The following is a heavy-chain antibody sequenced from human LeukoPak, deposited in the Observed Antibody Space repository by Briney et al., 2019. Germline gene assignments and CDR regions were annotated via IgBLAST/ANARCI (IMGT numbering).Heavy chain of an antibody. J-gene: IGHJ4*02. CDR1: GYTFTSYD. Sequence: ASVKVSCKASGYTFTSYDINWVRQATGQGLEWMGWMNPNSGNTGYAQKFQGRVTITRNTSISTAYMELSSLRSEDTAVYYCARGLSKVGIYSYGRPLYYFDYWGQGTLVTVSS. CDR2: MNPNSGNT. D-gene: IGHD5-18*01. V-gene: IGHV1-8*03. CDR3: ARGLSKVGIYSYGRPLYYFDY.